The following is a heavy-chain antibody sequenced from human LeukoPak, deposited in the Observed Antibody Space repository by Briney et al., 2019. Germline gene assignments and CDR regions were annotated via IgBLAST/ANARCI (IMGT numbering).Heavy chain of an antibody. D-gene: IGHD3-22*01. J-gene: IGHJ3*02. CDR2: ISYDGSNK. V-gene: IGHV3-30*18. CDR3: AKVTPKPRQYYYDSSGYYPNDAFDI. Sequence: PGGSLRLSCAASGFTFSSYGMHWVRQAPGKGLEWVAVISYDGSNKYYGDSVKGRFTISRDNSKNTLYLQMNSLRAEDTAVYYCAKVTPKPRQYYYDSSGYYPNDAFDIWGQGTMVTVSS. CDR1: GFTFSSYG.